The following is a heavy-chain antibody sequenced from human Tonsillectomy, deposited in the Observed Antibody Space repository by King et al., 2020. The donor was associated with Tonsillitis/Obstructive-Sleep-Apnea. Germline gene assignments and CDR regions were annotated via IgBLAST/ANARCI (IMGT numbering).Heavy chain of an antibody. V-gene: IGHV3-53*01. CDR1: GFTVSNDY. Sequence: VQLVESGGGLIQPGGSLRLSCVVSGFTVSNDYMSWVRQAPGKGLEWVSVIYGGGSTYYADSGKVRFTSSRDESKNTVYLQLNSLRVEDAAVYYCASGYCSGGSCPHYYYMDVWGKGTTVIVS. D-gene: IGHD2-15*01. CDR3: ASGYCSGGSCPHYYYMDV. CDR2: IYGGGST. J-gene: IGHJ6*03.